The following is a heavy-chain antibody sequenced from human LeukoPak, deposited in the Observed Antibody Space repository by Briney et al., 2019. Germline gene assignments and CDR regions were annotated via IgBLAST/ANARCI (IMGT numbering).Heavy chain of an antibody. V-gene: IGHV1-2*02. CDR3: ARDGLTGSELSQFHYYYGMDV. D-gene: IGHD3-16*02. Sequence: GASVKVSCKASGYTFTGYYMHWVRQAPGQGLEWMGWINPNSGGTNYAQKFQGRVTMTRDTSISTAYMELSRLRSDDTAVYYCARDGLTGSELSQFHYYYGMDVWGRGTTVTVSS. CDR1: GYTFTGYY. J-gene: IGHJ6*02. CDR2: INPNSGGT.